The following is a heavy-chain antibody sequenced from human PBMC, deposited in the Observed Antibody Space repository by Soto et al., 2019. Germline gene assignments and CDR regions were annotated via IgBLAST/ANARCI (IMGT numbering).Heavy chain of an antibody. CDR1: GFTLGKYT. CDR2: SYSTGGT. V-gene: IGHV3-23*01. J-gene: IGHJ4*02. Sequence: GGSLRLSCAASGFTLGKYTMGWVRQAPGKGLEWVAESYSTGGTEYADSVKGRFTISRDNSKNTLFLQMDSLGVEDTALYYCARDREPDGIWTFDSWGQGTLVTVSS. D-gene: IGHD3-9*01. CDR3: ARDREPDGIWTFDS.